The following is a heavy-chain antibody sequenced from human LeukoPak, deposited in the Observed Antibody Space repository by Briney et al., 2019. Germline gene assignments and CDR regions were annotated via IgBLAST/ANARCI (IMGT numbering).Heavy chain of an antibody. CDR3: ARDLLSGTWCY. V-gene: IGHV3-21*01. CDR1: GFTFSSYS. D-gene: IGHD2-8*02. J-gene: IGHJ4*02. CDR2: ISSSSGYI. Sequence: GGSLRLSCAASGFTFSSYSMNWVRQAPGKGLEWVSSISSSSGYIYYADSVKGRFTISRDNAKNSLSLQMDSLRAEDTAVYYCARDLLSGTWCYWGQGTLVTVSS.